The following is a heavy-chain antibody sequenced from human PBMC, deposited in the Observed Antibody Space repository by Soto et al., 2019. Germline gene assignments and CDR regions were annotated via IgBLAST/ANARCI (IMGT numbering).Heavy chain of an antibody. CDR3: ARWFTYGNFDYFDY. V-gene: IGHV3-74*01. CDR2: IDSGGRTT. J-gene: IGHJ4*02. CDR1: GFTFSSDW. D-gene: IGHD3-10*01. Sequence: GGSLRLSCAASGFTFSSDWMHWFSQALGKGLVWVSRIDSGGRTTTYADSVKGRFTISRDNAENTLYLQMNGLRAEDTALYYCARWFTYGNFDYFDYWGQGTQVTVSS.